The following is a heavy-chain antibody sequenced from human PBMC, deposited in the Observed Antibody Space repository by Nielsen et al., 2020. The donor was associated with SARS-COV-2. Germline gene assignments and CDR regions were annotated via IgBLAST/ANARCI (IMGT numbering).Heavy chain of an antibody. Sequence: SETLSLTCAVYGGSFSGYYWSWIRQPPGKGLEWIGEINHSGSTNYNPSLKSRVTISVDTSKNQFSLKLSSVTAADTAVYYCARLGGIAAAGLPLFDYWGQGTLVTVSS. CDR2: INHSGST. D-gene: IGHD6-13*01. CDR3: ARLGGIAAAGLPLFDY. V-gene: IGHV4-34*01. CDR1: GGSFSGYY. J-gene: IGHJ4*02.